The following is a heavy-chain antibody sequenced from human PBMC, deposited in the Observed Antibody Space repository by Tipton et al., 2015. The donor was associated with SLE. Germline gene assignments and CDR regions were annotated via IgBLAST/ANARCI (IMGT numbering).Heavy chain of an antibody. Sequence: TLSLTCTVSGGSISSSSSYWGWIRQPPGKGLEWIGSIYYRGGTHYNPSLKSRVTVSVDTSKNQFSLKLTSVTAADTAVYYCVRLRREHQIVRLGWFWGLGTLVTVSS. J-gene: IGHJ1*01. CDR1: GGSISSSSSY. D-gene: IGHD2/OR15-2a*01. CDR2: IYYRGGT. CDR3: VRLRREHQIVRLGWF. V-gene: IGHV4-39*07.